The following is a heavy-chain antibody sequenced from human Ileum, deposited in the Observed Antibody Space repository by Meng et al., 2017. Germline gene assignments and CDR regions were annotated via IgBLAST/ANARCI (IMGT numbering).Heavy chain of an antibody. J-gene: IGHJ4*02. Sequence: VQLQESGPGLVRPSETLSLICAVSGGSVSSSGYQWGWIRQPPGKGLEWIGYASTNYNPSLKSRVTISVDTSKNQFSLKLTSVTAADTAVYYCARDHWGSLDYWGQGVLVTVPS. D-gene: IGHD7-27*01. V-gene: IGHV4-61*08. CDR3: ARDHWGSLDY. CDR1: GGSVSSSGYQ. CDR2: AST.